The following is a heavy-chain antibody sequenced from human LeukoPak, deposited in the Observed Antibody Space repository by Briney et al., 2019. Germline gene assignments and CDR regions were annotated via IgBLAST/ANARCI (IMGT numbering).Heavy chain of an antibody. J-gene: IGHJ6*03. CDR2: ISWNSGNI. CDR1: GFTFDDYA. V-gene: IGHV3-9*01. D-gene: IGHD2/OR15-2a*01. CDR3: AKDAYGGATFFYYMDV. Sequence: PRRSLRLSCAGSGFTFDDYAMHWVRQTPGKGLEWVSGISWNSGNIAYADFVGGRFTISRDNAKNSLSLQMNSLSDEDTAVYYCAKDAYGGATFFYYMDVWGKGTTVTVSS.